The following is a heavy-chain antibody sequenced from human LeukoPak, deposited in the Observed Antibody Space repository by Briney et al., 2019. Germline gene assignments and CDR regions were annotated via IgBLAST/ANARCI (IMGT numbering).Heavy chain of an antibody. CDR2: IYYSGST. Sequence: VKPSETLSFTCPASGASISSYYCSWCRRPPGKGLEWSGYIYYSGSTNYNHSLKSRVTISEDTSKHQFSLKLSSVTAADTAVYYCAREPCGGDCYSGYFDYWGQGTLVTVSS. CDR3: AREPCGGDCYSGYFDY. V-gene: IGHV4-59*01. CDR1: GASISSYY. D-gene: IGHD2-21*02. J-gene: IGHJ4*02.